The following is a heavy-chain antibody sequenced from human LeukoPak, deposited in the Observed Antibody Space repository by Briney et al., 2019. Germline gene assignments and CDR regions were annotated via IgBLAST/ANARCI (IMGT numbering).Heavy chain of an antibody. D-gene: IGHD3-10*01. CDR2: IYYSGST. J-gene: IGHJ5*02. CDR1: GGSISSYY. V-gene: IGHV4-59*01. CDR3: ARDYNYYGSGRASFWFDP. Sequence: PETLSLTCTASGGSISSYYWSWIRQPPGKGLEWIGYIYYSGSTNYNPSLKSRVTISVDTSKNQFPLKLSSVTAADTAVYYCARDYNYYGSGRASFWFDPWGQGTLVTVSS.